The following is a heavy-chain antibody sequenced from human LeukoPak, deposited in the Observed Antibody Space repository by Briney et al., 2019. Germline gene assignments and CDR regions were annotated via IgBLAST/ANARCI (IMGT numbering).Heavy chain of an antibody. CDR2: IRYDGSNK. V-gene: IGHV3-30*02. Sequence: PGGSLRLSCAASGFTFSSYGMHWVRQAPGKGLEWVALIRYDGSNKYYADSVKGRFTISRDNSKNTLYLQMNNLRAEDTAVYYCAKDSVVVVAGDLFDYWGQGTLVTVSS. D-gene: IGHD2-15*01. J-gene: IGHJ4*02. CDR1: GFTFSSYG. CDR3: AKDSVVVVAGDLFDY.